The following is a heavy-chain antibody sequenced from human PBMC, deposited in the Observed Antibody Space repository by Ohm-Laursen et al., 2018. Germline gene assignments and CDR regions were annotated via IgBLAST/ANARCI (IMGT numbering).Heavy chain of an antibody. CDR1: GYTFTGYY. CDR2: IKPNSGDT. V-gene: IGHV1-2*02. CDR3: ARFPVLPVPGRDFCLDY. D-gene: IGHD3-3*01. Sequence: ASVKVSCKASGYTFTGYYMHWVRQAPGHGLEWMGWIKPNSGDTNYAQKFQGRVTVTRDTSISTAYMELSRLTSGDTAVYYCARFPVLPVPGRDFCLDYWSQGTLVTVPS. J-gene: IGHJ4*02.